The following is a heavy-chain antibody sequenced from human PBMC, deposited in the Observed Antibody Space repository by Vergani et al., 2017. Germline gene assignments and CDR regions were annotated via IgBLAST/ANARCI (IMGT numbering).Heavy chain of an antibody. V-gene: IGHV3-23*01. CDR3: AKEMTIFGVITTGFDY. CDR1: GFTFSSYA. J-gene: IGHJ4*02. D-gene: IGHD3-3*01. CDR2: ILGSVGST. Sequence: EVQLLESGGGLVQRGGSLRLSCAASGFTFSSYAMSWVRQAPGKGLEWVSNILGSVGSTISSDSWKGRVTISRDNSKNTLYLQMSSLRAEDTAVYYCAKEMTIFGVITTGFDYWGQGTLVTVSS.